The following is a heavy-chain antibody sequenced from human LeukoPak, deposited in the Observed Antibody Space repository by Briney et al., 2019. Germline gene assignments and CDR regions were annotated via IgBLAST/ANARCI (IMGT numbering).Heavy chain of an antibody. CDR3: VSAAGAFDM. D-gene: IGHD6-13*01. Sequence: GGSLRLSCAASGFTFSSHGMHWIRQAPGKGLEWVAVIWSDGSHKYYADSMKGRFTISRDNSKNMVYLQMDSLRVEDTAVYYCVSAAGAFDMWGQGTLVTVSS. CDR2: IWSDGSHK. CDR1: GFTFSSHG. J-gene: IGHJ3*02. V-gene: IGHV3-33*01.